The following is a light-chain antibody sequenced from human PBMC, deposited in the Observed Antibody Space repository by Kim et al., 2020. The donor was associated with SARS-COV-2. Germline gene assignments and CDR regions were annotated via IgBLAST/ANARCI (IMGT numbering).Light chain of an antibody. Sequence: SGSPGERPTVPSRAIQSFSTQLAWFPRKPGQAPRRLIYVSSPRATGIPDRFSGGGSGTEFTLTISILQSEDFAVYNCQQYNNWLSTFGQGPRVDTK. CDR1: QSFSTQ. CDR2: VSS. CDR3: QQYNNWLST. J-gene: IGKJ1*01. V-gene: IGKV3-15*01.